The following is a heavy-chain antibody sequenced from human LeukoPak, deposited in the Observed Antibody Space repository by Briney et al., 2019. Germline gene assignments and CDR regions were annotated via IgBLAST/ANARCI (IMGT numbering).Heavy chain of an antibody. D-gene: IGHD5-12*01. CDR3: ARVKWLDQINWFDT. CDR2: TYYRSRWYN. CDR1: GDSVSSKSVA. V-gene: IGHV6-1*01. J-gene: IGHJ5*02. Sequence: SQTLSLNCAISGDSVSSKSVAWNWIRQSPSRGLEWLGGTYYRSRWYNDYAASVNSRIIINADTSKNQFFLQLNSVTPEDTAVYYCARVKWLDQINWFDTWGQGTLVTVSS.